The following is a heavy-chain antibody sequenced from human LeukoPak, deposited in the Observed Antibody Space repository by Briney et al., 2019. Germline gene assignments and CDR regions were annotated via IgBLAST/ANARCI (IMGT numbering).Heavy chain of an antibody. Sequence: ASVKVSCKASGYTFIGYYIHWVGQAPGQGLEWMGWINPNSGGTNYAQKFQGRVTMTRDTSISTAYMEVSRLRSDDTAVYYCARGQYSSCLGLLDYWGQGTLVTVSS. D-gene: IGHD6-19*01. CDR2: INPNSGGT. CDR3: ARGQYSSCLGLLDY. CDR1: GYTFIGYY. V-gene: IGHV1-2*02. J-gene: IGHJ4*02.